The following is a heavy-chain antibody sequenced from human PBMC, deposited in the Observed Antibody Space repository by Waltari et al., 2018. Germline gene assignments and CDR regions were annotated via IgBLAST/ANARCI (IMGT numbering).Heavy chain of an antibody. Sequence: QVQLVQSGAEVKKPGSSVKVSCKASGGTFSSYAISWVRQAPGQGLEWMGGIIPIFGTANYAQKFQGRVTITTDESTSTAYMELSSLRSEDTAVYYCARSGPSYDSSGYYYASWGQGTLVTVSS. CDR1: GGTFSSYA. CDR2: IIPIFGTA. D-gene: IGHD3-22*01. J-gene: IGHJ5*02. CDR3: ARSGPSYDSSGYYYAS. V-gene: IGHV1-69*05.